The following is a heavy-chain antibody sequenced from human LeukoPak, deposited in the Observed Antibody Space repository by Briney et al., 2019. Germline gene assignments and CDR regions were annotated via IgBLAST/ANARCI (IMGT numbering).Heavy chain of an antibody. J-gene: IGHJ4*02. D-gene: IGHD1-26*01. V-gene: IGHV3-7*01. CDR1: GFTFSSYW. CDR2: IKQDGSEK. CDR3: ARARVGATAYFDY. Sequence: PGGSLRLSCAASGFTFSSYWMSWVRQAPGKGLEWVANIKQDGSEKYYVDSVKGRFTISRDNAKNSLYLQMNSQRAEDTAVYYCARARVGATAYFDYWGQGTLVTVSS.